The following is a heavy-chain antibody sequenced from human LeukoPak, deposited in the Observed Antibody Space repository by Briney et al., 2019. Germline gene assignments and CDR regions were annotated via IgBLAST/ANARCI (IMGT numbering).Heavy chain of an antibody. CDR1: GGSFSGYY. J-gene: IGHJ3*02. V-gene: IGHV4-34*01. CDR3: ARVDTRGAFDI. D-gene: IGHD5-18*01. Sequence: SETLSLTCAVYGGSFSGYYWSWIRQPPGKGLEWIGEINHSGSTNYNPSLKSRVTISVETSKNQFSLKLSSVTAADTAVYYCARVDTRGAFDIWGQGTMVTVSS. CDR2: INHSGST.